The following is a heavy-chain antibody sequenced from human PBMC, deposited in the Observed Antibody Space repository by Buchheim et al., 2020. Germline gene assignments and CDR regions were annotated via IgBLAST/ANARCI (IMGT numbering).Heavy chain of an antibody. CDR2: INHRGST. Sequence: QVQLQQWGAGLLKPSETLSLTCAVYGGSFSGYYWSWIRQPPGKGLEWIGEINHRGSTNYNPSLKSRVTISVDTSKNQISLKLSSVTAADTAVYYCAREKGDDYVWGSYRRNWFDPWGQGTL. D-gene: IGHD3-16*02. V-gene: IGHV4-34*01. CDR3: AREKGDDYVWGSYRRNWFDP. J-gene: IGHJ5*02. CDR1: GGSFSGYY.